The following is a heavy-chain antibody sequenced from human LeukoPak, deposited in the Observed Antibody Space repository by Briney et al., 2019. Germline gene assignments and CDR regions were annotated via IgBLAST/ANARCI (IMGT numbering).Heavy chain of an antibody. CDR3: ARSVIVADTTRGFDY. D-gene: IGHD2/OR15-2a*01. CDR1: GFTFSTYS. V-gene: IGHV3-21*01. J-gene: IGHJ4*02. Sequence: GGSLRLSCAASGFTFSTYSMNWVRQAPGKGLEWVSIISGTSSHIFDADSVKGRFTISRDNAKNSLYLQMNSLRAEDTAVYYCARSVIVADTTRGFDYWGQGILATVSS. CDR2: ISGTSSHI.